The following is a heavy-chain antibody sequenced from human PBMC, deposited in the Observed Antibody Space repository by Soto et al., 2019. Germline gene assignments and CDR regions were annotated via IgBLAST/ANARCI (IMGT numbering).Heavy chain of an antibody. CDR2: ISGGGGDT. CDR3: AKTQQWGLPLSGGMDV. Sequence: EVQLLESGGGLVQPRGSLRLSCAASGLAFSTYGMTWVGQAPGRGREWVSVISGGGGDTYYAGSVKGRFTISRDNSKNTLYLEMNSLRAEDTAVYYCAKTQQWGLPLSGGMDVWGQGTTVTVSS. J-gene: IGHJ6*02. CDR1: GLAFSTYG. V-gene: IGHV3-23*01. D-gene: IGHD6-19*01.